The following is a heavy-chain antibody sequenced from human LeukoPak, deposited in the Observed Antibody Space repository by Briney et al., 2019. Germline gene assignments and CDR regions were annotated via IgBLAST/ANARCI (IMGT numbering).Heavy chain of an antibody. CDR1: GYTFTGYY. Sequence: ASVKVSCKASGYTFTGYYIHWVRQAPGQGLEWMGWTNPDSGGTNYAQKFQGRVTMTCDTSITTAYMELSRLRSDDTAIYYCARDYTKYWPSITDYWGQGTQVTVSS. J-gene: IGHJ4*02. V-gene: IGHV1-2*02. CDR3: ARDYTKYWPSITDY. D-gene: IGHD2-2*02. CDR2: TNPDSGGT.